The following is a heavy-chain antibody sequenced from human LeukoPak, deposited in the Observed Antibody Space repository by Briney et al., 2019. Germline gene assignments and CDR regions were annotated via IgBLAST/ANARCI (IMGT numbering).Heavy chain of an antibody. V-gene: IGHV3-23*01. Sequence: PGGSLRLSCAAPGFTFSSYAMSWVRQAPGKGLEWASGISGSGTSTYYADSVKGRFTISRDNSKNTLYLQMNSLRAEDTAVYYCTKLGCTSTSCYTNYWGQGTLVTVSS. D-gene: IGHD2-2*02. CDR3: TKLGCTSTSCYTNY. CDR2: ISGSGTST. CDR1: GFTFSSYA. J-gene: IGHJ4*02.